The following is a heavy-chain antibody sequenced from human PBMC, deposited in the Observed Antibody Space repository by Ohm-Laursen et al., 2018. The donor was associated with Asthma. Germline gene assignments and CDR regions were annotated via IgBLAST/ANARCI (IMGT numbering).Heavy chain of an antibody. D-gene: IGHD3-9*01. Sequence: ASVKVSCKASGYTFTSYDINWVRQATGQGLEWMGWMNPNSGNTGYAQKFQVRVTMTRNTSISTAYMELSRLRSEDTAVYYCARGYYDILTPLDYWGQGTLVIVSS. J-gene: IGHJ4*02. CDR3: ARGYYDILTPLDY. CDR2: MNPNSGNT. CDR1: GYTFTSYD. V-gene: IGHV1-8*01.